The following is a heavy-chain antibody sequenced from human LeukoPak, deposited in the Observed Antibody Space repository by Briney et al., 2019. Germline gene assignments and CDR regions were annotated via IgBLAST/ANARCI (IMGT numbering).Heavy chain of an antibody. CDR3: ASLGITNWFDP. Sequence: GRSLRLSCAASGFTFSSYAMHWVRQAPGKGLEWVAVISYDGSNKYYADSVKGRFTISRDNSKNTLYLQMNSLRAEDTAVYYCASLGITNWFDPWGQGTLVTVSS. CDR2: ISYDGSNK. D-gene: IGHD3-10*01. CDR1: GFTFSSYA. J-gene: IGHJ5*02. V-gene: IGHV3-30*04.